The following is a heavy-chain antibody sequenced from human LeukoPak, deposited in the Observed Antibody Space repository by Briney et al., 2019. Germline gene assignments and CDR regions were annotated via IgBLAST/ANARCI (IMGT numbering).Heavy chain of an antibody. D-gene: IGHD2-21*02. J-gene: IGHJ4*02. CDR3: ASSYCGCGCLPS. CDR1: GFTFSDYY. V-gene: IGHV3-11*01. Sequence: PGGSLRLSCAASGFTFSDYYMGWIRQAPGKGLECISYISSSGSTIYYADSVKGRFNMSRDNAKKSLYLQMNSLRADDTAVYYCASSYCGCGCLPSWGQGTLVTVSS. CDR2: ISSSGSTI.